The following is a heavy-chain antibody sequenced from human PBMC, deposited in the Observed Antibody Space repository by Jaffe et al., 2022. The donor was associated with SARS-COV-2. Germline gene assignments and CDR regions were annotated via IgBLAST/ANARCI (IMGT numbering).Heavy chain of an antibody. J-gene: IGHJ4*02. V-gene: IGHV3-74*01. Sequence: EVQLVESGGGLVQPGGSLSLSCAASGFTFSSHWMHWVRQAPGKGPVWVSHIDRDGSSTNYADSVKGRFTISRDNAKNTLYLHMNSLRAEDTAVYFCVRTSASTSDLFDYWGQGTLVTVSS. CDR1: GFTFSSHW. D-gene: IGHD2-2*01. CDR3: VRTSASTSDLFDY. CDR2: IDRDGSST.